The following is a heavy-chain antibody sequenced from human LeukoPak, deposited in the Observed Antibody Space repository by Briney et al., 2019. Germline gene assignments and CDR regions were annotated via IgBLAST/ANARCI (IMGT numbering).Heavy chain of an antibody. CDR3: ARRRYYYGSGSGYFDY. Sequence: SETLSLTCTVSGGSISSYYWSWIRQPPGKGLEWIGYIYYSGSTNYNPSLKSRVTISVDTSKNQFSLKLSSVTAADTAVYYCARRRYYYGSGSGYFDYWGQGTLVTVSS. V-gene: IGHV4-59*01. D-gene: IGHD3-10*01. CDR1: GGSISSYY. CDR2: IYYSGST. J-gene: IGHJ4*02.